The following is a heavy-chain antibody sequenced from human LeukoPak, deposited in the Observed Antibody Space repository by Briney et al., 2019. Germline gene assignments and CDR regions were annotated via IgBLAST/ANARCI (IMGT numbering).Heavy chain of an antibody. Sequence: PGGSLRLSCAASRFTFSTYAMSWVRQAPGKGLEWVSAISPTGAGTYYADSVKGLFTISRDNSKNTLYLQMNSLRAEDTAVYYCAKYTERAFDIWGQGTMVTVSS. CDR1: RFTFSTYA. V-gene: IGHV3-23*01. D-gene: IGHD2-2*02. CDR2: ISPTGAGT. J-gene: IGHJ3*02. CDR3: AKYTERAFDI.